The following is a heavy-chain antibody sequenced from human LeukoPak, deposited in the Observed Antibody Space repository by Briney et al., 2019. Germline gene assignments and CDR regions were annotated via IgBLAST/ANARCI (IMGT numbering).Heavy chain of an antibody. V-gene: IGHV1-69*04. CDR1: GGTFSSYT. Sequence: ASVKVSCKASGGTFSSYTIGWVRQAPGQGLDWMGRIIPILGIADYAQRFQGRVTITADKPTSTAYMELSSLRSEDTAVYYCARDRAAAGTWFDFWGQGTLVTVSS. CDR3: ARDRAAAGTWFDF. J-gene: IGHJ4*02. D-gene: IGHD6-13*01. CDR2: IIPILGIA.